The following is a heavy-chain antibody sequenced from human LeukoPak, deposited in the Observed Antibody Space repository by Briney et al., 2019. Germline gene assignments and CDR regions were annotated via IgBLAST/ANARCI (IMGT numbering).Heavy chain of an antibody. CDR1: GGSFSGYY. D-gene: IGHD6-19*01. V-gene: IGHV4-34*01. Sequence: PSETLSLTCAVYGGSFSGYYWSWIRQPPGKGLEWIGEINHSGSTNYNPSLKSRVTISVDTSKNQFSLKLSSVTAADTAVYYCARHMPYSSGWSVWDWFDPWGQGTLVTVSS. CDR2: INHSGST. J-gene: IGHJ5*02. CDR3: ARHMPYSSGWSVWDWFDP.